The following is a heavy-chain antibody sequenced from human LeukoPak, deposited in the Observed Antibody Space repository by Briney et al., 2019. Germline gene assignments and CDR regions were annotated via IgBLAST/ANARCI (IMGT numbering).Heavy chain of an antibody. J-gene: IGHJ4*02. Sequence: ASVKVSCKASGGTFSSYAISWVRQAPGQGLEWMGGIISIFGTANYAQKFQGRVTITADESTSTAYMELSSLRSEDTAVYYCARGGLAIFGGASPDYWGQGTLVTVSS. CDR1: GGTFSSYA. CDR3: ARGGLAIFGGASPDY. V-gene: IGHV1-69*13. CDR2: IISIFGTA. D-gene: IGHD3-3*01.